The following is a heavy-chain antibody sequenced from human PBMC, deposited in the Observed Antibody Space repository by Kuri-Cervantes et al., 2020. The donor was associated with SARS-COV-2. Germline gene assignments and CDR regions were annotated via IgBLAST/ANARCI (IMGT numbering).Heavy chain of an antibody. CDR1: GFTFDDYG. V-gene: IGHV3-48*01. CDR3: ARGYSYGYAVLDAFDI. Sequence: GESLKISCAASGFTFDDYGMNWVRQAPGKGLEWVSYISSSSSTIYYADSVKGRFTISRDNAKNSLYLQMNSLRAEDTAVYYCARGYSYGYAVLDAFDIWGQGTMVTVSS. J-gene: IGHJ3*02. D-gene: IGHD5-18*01. CDR2: ISSSSSTI.